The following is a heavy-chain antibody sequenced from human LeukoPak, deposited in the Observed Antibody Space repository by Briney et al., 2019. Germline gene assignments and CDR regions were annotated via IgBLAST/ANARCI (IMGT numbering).Heavy chain of an antibody. CDR3: ARVLAVASKLDAFDI. D-gene: IGHD6-19*01. CDR1: GFTFSSYW. J-gene: IGHJ3*02. V-gene: IGHV3-7*01. CDR2: IKQDGSEK. Sequence: GGSLRLSCAASGFTFSSYWMSWVRQAPGKWLEWVANIKQDGSEKYYVDSVKGRFTISRDNAKNSLYLQMNSLRAEDTAVYYCARVLAVASKLDAFDIWGQGTMVTVSS.